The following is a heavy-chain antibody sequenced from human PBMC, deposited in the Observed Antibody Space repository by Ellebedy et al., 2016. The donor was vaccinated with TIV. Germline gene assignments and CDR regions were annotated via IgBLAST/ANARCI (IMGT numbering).Heavy chain of an antibody. D-gene: IGHD1-26*01. CDR1: GGSMSPYH. V-gene: IGHV4-59*01. CDR3: ARDRAFELGDTVDDFLYYGMDV. CDR2: IYYSGGT. Sequence: PGGSLRLSCTVSGGSMSPYHWSWIRQPPGKGLEWIGEIYYSGGTNYNPALESRVAISVDTSKNQFSLKVTSVTTADTAVYYCARDRAFELGDTVDDFLYYGMDVWGQGTTVTVSS. J-gene: IGHJ6*02.